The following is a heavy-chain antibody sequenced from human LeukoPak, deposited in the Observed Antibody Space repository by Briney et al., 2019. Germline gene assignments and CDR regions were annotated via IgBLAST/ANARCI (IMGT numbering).Heavy chain of an antibody. J-gene: IGHJ4*02. Sequence: PGGSLRLACAASGFTLSSYWMSWVRQAPGKGLEWVGNIKQDGSEKYADSVKGRFTNSRDNAKNSLYLQMNSLRAEDTAVYYCARTPKGGDYWGQGALVTVCS. CDR3: ARTPKGGDY. D-gene: IGHD2-15*01. CDR1: GFTLSSYW. V-gene: IGHV3-7*01. CDR2: IKQDGSEK.